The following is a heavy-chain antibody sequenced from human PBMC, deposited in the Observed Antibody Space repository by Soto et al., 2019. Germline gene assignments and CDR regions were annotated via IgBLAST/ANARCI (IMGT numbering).Heavy chain of an antibody. CDR1: GFTFSSYG. J-gene: IGHJ4*02. CDR2: IWYDGSNK. CDR3: ARDILSYYGCDY. V-gene: IGHV3-33*01. D-gene: IGHD3-10*01. Sequence: QVQLVESGGGVVQPGRSLRLSGAASGFTFSSYGMHWVRQAPGKGLEWVAVIWYDGSNKYYADSVKGRFTISRDNSKNTLYLQMNSLRAEYTAVYYCARDILSYYGCDYCSQGTLVTVSS.